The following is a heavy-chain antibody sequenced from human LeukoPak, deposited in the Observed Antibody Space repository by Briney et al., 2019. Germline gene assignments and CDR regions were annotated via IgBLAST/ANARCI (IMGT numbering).Heavy chain of an antibody. CDR3: ARFSWGCSTASCYLTN. V-gene: IGHV4-59*11. CDR2: IYYTGTT. J-gene: IGHJ4*02. D-gene: IGHD2-2*01. CDR1: GGSLSGHY. Sequence: SETLSLTCTVGGGSLSGHYWGWIRQPPGEGLELVGDIYYTGTTFYNPSLNSRVTITLDTSRNQFSLRLTSVIAADTAVYYCARFSWGCSTASCYLTNWGQGTLVTVSS.